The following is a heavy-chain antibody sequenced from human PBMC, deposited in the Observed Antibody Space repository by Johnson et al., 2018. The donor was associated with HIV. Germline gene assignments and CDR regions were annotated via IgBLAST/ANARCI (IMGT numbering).Heavy chain of an antibody. J-gene: IGHJ3*02. V-gene: IGHV3-30*02. CDR2: IRYDGSNK. Sequence: QVQLVESGGGVVQPGGSLRLSCAASGFTFSNYGMHWVRQAPGKGLEWVAFIRYDGSNKYYADSVKGRFTISRDNSKNTLYLQMNSLRAEDTAVYYCARVIGVGIAAAGPGGSFDIWGQGTMVTVSS. CDR1: GFTFSNYG. D-gene: IGHD6-13*01. CDR3: ARVIGVGIAAAGPGGSFDI.